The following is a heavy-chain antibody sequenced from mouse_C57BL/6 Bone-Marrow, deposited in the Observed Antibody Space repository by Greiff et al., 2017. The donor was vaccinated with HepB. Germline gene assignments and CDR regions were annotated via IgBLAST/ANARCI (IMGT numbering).Heavy chain of an antibody. Sequence: EVKLVESGGGLVQPGGSLKLSCAASGFTFSDYGMAWVRQPPRKGPEWVAFISNLAYSIYYADTVTGRFTISRKNAKNTLYLDMSSLRSEDAAMYYCARGGLTCAMDYWGQGTSVTVSA. D-gene: IGHD5-1*01. CDR2: ISNLAYSI. CDR3: ARGGLTCAMDY. V-gene: IGHV5-15*01. CDR1: GFTFSDYG. J-gene: IGHJ4*01.